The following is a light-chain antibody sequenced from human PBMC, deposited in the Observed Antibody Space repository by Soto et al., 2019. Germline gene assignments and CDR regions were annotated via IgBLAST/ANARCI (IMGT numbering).Light chain of an antibody. V-gene: IGLV3-21*02. CDR2: DDR. CDR1: AIGIKS. J-gene: IGLJ1*01. CDR3: QVWDSGTDHYV. Sequence: SYELTQPPSVSVAPGQTASIACGGNAIGIKSVHWYQQKPGQAPVMVVYDDRDRPPGIPERFSGSNSVNTATLTIDRIEAGDEADYYCQVWDSGTDHYVFGSGTKVTVL.